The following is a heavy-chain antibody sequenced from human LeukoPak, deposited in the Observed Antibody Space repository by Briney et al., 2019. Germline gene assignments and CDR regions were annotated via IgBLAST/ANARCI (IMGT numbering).Heavy chain of an antibody. CDR3: ARSPGGYSGYDYID. J-gene: IGHJ4*02. V-gene: IGHV3-53*01. CDR2: IYSGGST. Sequence: PGGSLRLSCAASGFTFSSYAMSWVRQTPGKGLEWVSVIYSGGSTYYADSVKGRFTISRDNSQNTLYLQMNSLRAEDTAVYYCARSPGGYSGYDYIDWGQGTRVTVSS. D-gene: IGHD5-12*01. CDR1: GFTFSSYA.